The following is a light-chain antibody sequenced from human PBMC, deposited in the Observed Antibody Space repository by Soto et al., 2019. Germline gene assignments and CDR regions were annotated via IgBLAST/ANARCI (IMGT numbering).Light chain of an antibody. CDR1: QSLLHSNGYNY. CDR2: LGS. V-gene: IGKV2-28*01. CDR3: MQASQFPWT. J-gene: IGKJ1*01. Sequence: DIVMTQSPLSLPVTPGEPASISCRSSQSLLHSNGYNYLDWYLQKPGQSPQLLIYLGSNRASGVPDRFSGSGSGTDFTLKISRVEAEDVGVYYCMQASQFPWTFGQGTKVEI.